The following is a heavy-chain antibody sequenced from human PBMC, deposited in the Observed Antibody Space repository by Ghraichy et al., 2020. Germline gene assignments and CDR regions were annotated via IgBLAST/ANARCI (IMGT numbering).Heavy chain of an antibody. D-gene: IGHD2-21*02. Sequence: ASVKVSCKASGYTFTGYYMHWVRQAPGQGLEWMGRINPNSGGTNYAQKFQGRVTMTRDTSISTAYMELSRLRSDDTAVYYCATVGLGVVTSYYYYGMDVWGQGTTVTVSS. CDR3: ATVGLGVVTSYYYYGMDV. CDR2: INPNSGGT. J-gene: IGHJ6*02. V-gene: IGHV1-2*06. CDR1: GYTFTGYY.